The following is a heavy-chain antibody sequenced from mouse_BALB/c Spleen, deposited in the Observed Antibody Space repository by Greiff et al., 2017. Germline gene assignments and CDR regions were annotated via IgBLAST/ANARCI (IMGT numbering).Heavy chain of an antibody. D-gene: IGHD1-1*01. Sequence: QVQLQQSGAELMKPGASVKISCKATGYTFSSYWIEWVKQRPGHGLEWIGEILPGSGSTNYNEKFKGKATFTADTSSNTAYMQLSSLTSEDSAVYYCARGGITTVVDAMDYWGQGTSVTVSS. CDR1: GYTFSSYW. J-gene: IGHJ4*01. CDR2: ILPGSGST. CDR3: ARGGITTVVDAMDY. V-gene: IGHV1-9*01.